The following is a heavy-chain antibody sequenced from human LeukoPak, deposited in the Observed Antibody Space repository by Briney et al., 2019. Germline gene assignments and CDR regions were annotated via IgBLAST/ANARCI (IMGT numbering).Heavy chain of an antibody. D-gene: IGHD2-15*01. J-gene: IGHJ4*02. CDR3: AKGGFTVWDIEDY. CDR1: GGTFSSYA. CDR2: IIPIFGTA. Sequence: SVKVSCKASGGTFSSYAISWVRQAPGQGLEWMGGIIPIFGTANYAQKLQGRVTMTTDTSTSTAYMELRSLTSDDTAVYYCAKGGFTVWDIEDYWGQGTLVTVSS. V-gene: IGHV1-69*05.